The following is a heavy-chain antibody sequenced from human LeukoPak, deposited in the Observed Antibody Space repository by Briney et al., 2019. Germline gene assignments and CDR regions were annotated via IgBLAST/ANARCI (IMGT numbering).Heavy chain of an antibody. Sequence: SETLSLTCTVSGGSISSYYWSWIRQPPGKGLEWIGYTYYSGSTSYNPSLKSRVTISVDTSKNQFSLKLSSVTAADTAVYYCARNLDTAMIYFDYWGQGTLVTVSS. J-gene: IGHJ4*02. CDR2: TYYSGST. CDR1: GGSISSYY. V-gene: IGHV4-59*01. D-gene: IGHD5-18*01. CDR3: ARNLDTAMIYFDY.